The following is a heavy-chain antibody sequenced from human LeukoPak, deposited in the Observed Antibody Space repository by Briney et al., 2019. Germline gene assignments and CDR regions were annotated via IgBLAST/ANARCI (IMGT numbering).Heavy chain of an antibody. CDR3: ARVPFRAAMVY. J-gene: IGHJ4*02. D-gene: IGHD2-2*01. CDR1: GYSISSGYY. V-gene: IGHV4-38-2*02. CDR2: IYHSGST. Sequence: PSETLSLTCTVSGYSISSGYYWGWIRQPPGKGLEWIGEIYHSGSTNYNPSLKSRVTISVDKSKNQFSLKLSSVTAADTAVYYCARVPFRAAMVYWGQGTLVTVSS.